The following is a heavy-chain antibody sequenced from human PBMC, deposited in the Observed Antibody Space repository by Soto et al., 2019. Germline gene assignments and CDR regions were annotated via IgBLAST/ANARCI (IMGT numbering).Heavy chain of an antibody. CDR2: IKTDGTAT. Sequence: GGSLRLSCAASGFTFSSYWMHWVRQDPGKGLVWVSSIKTDGTATQYADSVKGRFTVSRDNSKNTLYLQMNSLRTEDTAVYYCARALDFWSAYFDYWGQG. D-gene: IGHD3-3*01. CDR3: ARALDFWSAYFDY. J-gene: IGHJ4*02. CDR1: GFTFSSYW. V-gene: IGHV3-74*03.